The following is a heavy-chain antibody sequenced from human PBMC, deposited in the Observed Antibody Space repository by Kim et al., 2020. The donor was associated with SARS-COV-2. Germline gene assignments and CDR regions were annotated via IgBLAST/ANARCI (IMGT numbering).Heavy chain of an antibody. CDR1: GYTFTSYA. D-gene: IGHD1-1*01. V-gene: IGHV7-4-1*02. CDR2: ISTNTGNP. Sequence: ASVKVSCKASGYTFTSYAINWVRQAPGQGLEWMGWISTNTGNPTYAQGFTGRFIFSSDTSASTAYLQISSLKSEDTAVYYCARERPGRWPHFHYDHYGM. J-gene: IGHJ6*01. CDR3: ARERPGRWPHFHYDHYGM.